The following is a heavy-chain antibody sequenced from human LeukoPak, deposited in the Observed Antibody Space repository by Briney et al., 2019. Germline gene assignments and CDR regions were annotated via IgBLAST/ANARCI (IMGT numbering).Heavy chain of an antibody. CDR3: ARRCDYGDYLNWFDP. Sequence: SETLSLTCAVYGGSFSGYYWSWIRQPPGKGLEWIGEINDSGSTNYNPSLKSRVTISVDTSKNQFSLKLSSVTAADTAVYYCARRCDYGDYLNWFDPWGQGILVTVSS. CDR2: INDSGST. D-gene: IGHD4-17*01. V-gene: IGHV4-34*01. J-gene: IGHJ5*02. CDR1: GGSFSGYY.